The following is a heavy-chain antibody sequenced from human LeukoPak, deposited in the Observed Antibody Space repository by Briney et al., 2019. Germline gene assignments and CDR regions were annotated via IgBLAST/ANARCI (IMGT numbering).Heavy chain of an antibody. Sequence: PGASLRLSCAASGFTFSSYAMSWVRQAPGKGLEWVSAISGGGGSTYYADSVKGRFTISRDNSKNTLYLQMNSLRAEDTAVYYCAKVSGDYYDSSGYYLEAFDIWGQGTMVTVSS. CDR3: AKVSGDYYDSSGYYLEAFDI. CDR2: ISGGGGST. D-gene: IGHD3-22*01. J-gene: IGHJ3*02. CDR1: GFTFSSYA. V-gene: IGHV3-23*01.